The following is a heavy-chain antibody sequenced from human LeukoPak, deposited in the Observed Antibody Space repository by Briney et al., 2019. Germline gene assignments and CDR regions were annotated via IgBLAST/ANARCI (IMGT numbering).Heavy chain of an antibody. Sequence: PGGSLRLSCAGSRYTVDSYAMTWVRQAPGKGLEWVSSINGGGDITYYAESVKGRFTVSRDNSKNTLFLQMNSLRAEDTAVFYCAKRYGDSTGWFFDFWGQGSLVTVSS. CDR3: AKRYGDSTGWFFDF. CDR1: RYTVDSYA. J-gene: IGHJ4*02. CDR2: INGGGDIT. V-gene: IGHV3-23*01. D-gene: IGHD6-13*01.